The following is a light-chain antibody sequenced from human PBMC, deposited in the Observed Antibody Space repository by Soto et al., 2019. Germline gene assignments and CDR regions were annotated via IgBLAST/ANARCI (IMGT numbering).Light chain of an antibody. Sequence: DIQMTQSPSSVSASVGDRVTITCRASQDISTWLAWYQQKPGKAPKLQIYAASSLFSGVPSRLSGSGSGTDFTLTPSSLQPQDFATYYCQQADSLPLVTFGQGTRLDLK. V-gene: IGKV1-12*01. CDR3: QQADSLPLVT. CDR2: AAS. CDR1: QDISTW. J-gene: IGKJ5*01.